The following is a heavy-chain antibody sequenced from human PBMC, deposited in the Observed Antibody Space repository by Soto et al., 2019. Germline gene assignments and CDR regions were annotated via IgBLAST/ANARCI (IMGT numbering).Heavy chain of an antibody. D-gene: IGHD1-26*01. Sequence: GSLILAWAASGFTVASYEMNWVRQAPGKGLEWVSYISSSGSTIYYADSVKGRFTISRDNSKNTLYLQMNSLRAEDTDVYYCATDPPEYLGYYFDYWGQGTLVTVYS. CDR2: ISSSGSTI. V-gene: IGHV3-48*03. J-gene: IGHJ4*02. CDR1: GFTVASYE. CDR3: ATDPPEYLGYYFDY.